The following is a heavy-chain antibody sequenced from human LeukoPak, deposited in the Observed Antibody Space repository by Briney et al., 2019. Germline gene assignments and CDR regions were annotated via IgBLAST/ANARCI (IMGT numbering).Heavy chain of an antibody. CDR3: VSGNDPDYLWTTYRLDAFDI. CDR1: GYTFRDYS. D-gene: IGHD3-16*02. J-gene: IGHJ3*02. CDR2: ISSTGTYI. Sequence: KPGGSLRLSCAVSGYTFRDYSVKCVRQVPGKGLEWVSSISSTGTYIYYADSVKGRFTISRDNAENSLFLQMNSLRDEDPAVYYCVSGNDPDYLWTTYRLDAFDIWGQGTMVIVSS. V-gene: IGHV3-21*01.